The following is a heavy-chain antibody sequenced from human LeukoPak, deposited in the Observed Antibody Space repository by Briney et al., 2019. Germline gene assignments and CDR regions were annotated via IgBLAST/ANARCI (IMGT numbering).Heavy chain of an antibody. V-gene: IGHV1-18*01. D-gene: IGHD6-19*01. CDR3: ARADSSGWYSVDY. CDR2: TSGDNVNT. Sequence: ASVKVSCKASGYSFINYGISWVRQARGQGLEWMGWTSGDNVNTYYAQKFLGRVTMTTDTSTSTAYMELRSLRSDDTAVYYCARADSSGWYSVDYWGQGTLVTVSS. J-gene: IGHJ4*02. CDR1: GYSFINYG.